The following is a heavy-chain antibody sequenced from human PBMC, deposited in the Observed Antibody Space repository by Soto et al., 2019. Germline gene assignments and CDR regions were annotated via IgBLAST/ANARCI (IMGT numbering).Heavy chain of an antibody. Sequence: QLQLQESGPGLVKPSETLSLTCTVSGGSISSNSDYWGWIRQPPGKGLEWIGNMYYTGSTYYNPSLKSRVTISVDTSKNQFSLNLSSVTAADTAVYYCARQFGNYGHNAYWGQGTLVTVSS. CDR2: MYYTGST. CDR1: GGSISSNSDY. J-gene: IGHJ4*02. D-gene: IGHD4-17*01. CDR3: ARQFGNYGHNAY. V-gene: IGHV4-39*01.